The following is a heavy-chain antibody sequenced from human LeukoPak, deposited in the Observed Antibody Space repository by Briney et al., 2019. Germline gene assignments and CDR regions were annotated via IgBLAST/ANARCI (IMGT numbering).Heavy chain of an antibody. Sequence: SETLSLTCTVSGGSISSSTYYWDWIRQPPGKGLEWIGSIYYSGSTYYNPSLKSRVTISVDTSKNQFSLKLSSVTAADTAVYYCARQECSGGSCYSSGYYYYGMDVWGQGTTVTVSS. CDR3: ARQECSGGSCYSSGYYYYGMDV. CDR2: IYYSGST. J-gene: IGHJ6*02. V-gene: IGHV4-39*01. D-gene: IGHD2-15*01. CDR1: GGSISSSTYY.